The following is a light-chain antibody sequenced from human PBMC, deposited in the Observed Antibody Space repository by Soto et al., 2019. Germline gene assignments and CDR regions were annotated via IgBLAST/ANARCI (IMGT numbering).Light chain of an antibody. CDR2: EVS. CDR3: SSYAGSNNLV. Sequence: ALTQPPSASGSPGQSVTISCTGTSSDVGGYNYVSWYQQHPGKAPKLMIYEVSKRPSGVPDRFSGSKSGNTASLTVSGLQAEDEADYYCSSYAGSNNLVFGGGTRSPS. CDR1: SSDVGGYNY. J-gene: IGLJ2*01. V-gene: IGLV2-8*01.